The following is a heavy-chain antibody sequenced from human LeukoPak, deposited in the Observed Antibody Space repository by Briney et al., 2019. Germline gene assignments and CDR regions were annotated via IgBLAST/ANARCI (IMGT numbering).Heavy chain of an antibody. CDR2: INHSGST. CDR3: ATYSDIVVVPAALYHHYYYYGMDV. Sequence: PSETLSLTCAVYGGSFSGYYWSWIRQPPGKGLEWIGEINHSGSTNYNPSLKSRVTISVDASKNQFSLKLSSDTAADTAVYYCATYSDIVVVPAALYHHYYYYGMDVWGQGTTVTVSS. CDR1: GGSFSGYY. D-gene: IGHD2-2*01. J-gene: IGHJ6*02. V-gene: IGHV4-34*01.